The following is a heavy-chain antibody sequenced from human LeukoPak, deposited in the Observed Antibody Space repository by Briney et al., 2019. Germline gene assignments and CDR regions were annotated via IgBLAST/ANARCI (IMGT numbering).Heavy chain of an antibody. V-gene: IGHV1-69*01. Sequence: GSSVKVSCKASGGTFSSYAISWVRQAPGQGLEWMGGIIPIFGTANYAQKFQGRVTITADESTSTAYMELSSLRSEDTAVYYCASGYCSSTSCSYYFDYWGQGTLVTVSS. D-gene: IGHD2-2*03. CDR1: GGTFSSYA. J-gene: IGHJ4*02. CDR3: ASGYCSSTSCSYYFDY. CDR2: IIPIFGTA.